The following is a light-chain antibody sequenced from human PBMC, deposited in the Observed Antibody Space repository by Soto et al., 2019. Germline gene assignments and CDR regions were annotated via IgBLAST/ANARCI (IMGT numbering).Light chain of an antibody. CDR3: QQYNTYRT. V-gene: IGKV1-5*03. CDR1: QSVSSW. CDR2: QAS. Sequence: DIQMTQSPSTLSASVGDRVTVTCRASQSVSSWAAWYQQKPGKAPRLLMYQASILESGVPSRFSGSGSGTEFTLTIRSLQPDDFATYYCQQYNTYRTFGQGTKVEIK. J-gene: IGKJ1*01.